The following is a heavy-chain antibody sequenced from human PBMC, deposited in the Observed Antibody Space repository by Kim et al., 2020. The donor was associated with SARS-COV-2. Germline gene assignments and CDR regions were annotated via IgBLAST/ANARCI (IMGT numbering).Heavy chain of an antibody. CDR2: IYYSGST. V-gene: IGHV4-61*01. Sequence: ETLSLTCTVSGGSVSSGSYYWSWIRQPPGKGLEWIGYIYYSGSTNYNPSLKSRVTISVDTSKNQFSLKLSSVTAADTAVYYCARDRRDGYNWGLFDFWGQGTLVTVSS. CDR3: ARDRRDGYNWGLFDF. D-gene: IGHD5-12*01. CDR1: GGSVSSGSYY. J-gene: IGHJ4*02.